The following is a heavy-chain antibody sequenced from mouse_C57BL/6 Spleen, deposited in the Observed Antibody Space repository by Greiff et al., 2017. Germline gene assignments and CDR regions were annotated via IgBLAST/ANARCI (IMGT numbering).Heavy chain of an antibody. J-gene: IGHJ2*01. V-gene: IGHV7-3*01. CDR2: IRNKANGYTT. CDR1: GFTFTDYY. Sequence: EVKLMESGGGLVQPGGSLSLSCAASGFTFTDYYMSWVRQPPGKALEWLGFIRNKANGYTTEYSASVKGRFTISRDNSHSILYLQMNALRAEDSATYYCARYDGYSFDYWGQGTTLTVSS. CDR3: ARYDGYSFDY. D-gene: IGHD2-3*01.